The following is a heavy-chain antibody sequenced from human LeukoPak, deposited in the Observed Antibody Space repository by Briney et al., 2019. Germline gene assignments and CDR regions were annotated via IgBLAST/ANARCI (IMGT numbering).Heavy chain of an antibody. CDR1: GFTFSRSW. J-gene: IGHJ4*02. V-gene: IGHV3-7*01. Sequence: GGSLRLSCATSGFTFSRSWMTWVRQAPGKGLEWVANINEDESQKYYVDSLKGRFSISRDNAKNSLYLQMNSLRVEDTAVYYCTTSTHFWGLSGYWGQGALVTVSS. CDR3: TTSTHFWGLSGY. D-gene: IGHD3-3*02. CDR2: INEDESQK.